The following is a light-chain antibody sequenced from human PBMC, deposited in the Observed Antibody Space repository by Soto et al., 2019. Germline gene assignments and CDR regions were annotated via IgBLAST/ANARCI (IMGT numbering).Light chain of an antibody. CDR1: QSILYNSNNKNY. CDR3: QQYYTTPRT. Sequence: DIVMTQSPDSLTVSLGERATINCRSSQSILYNSNNKNYLAWYQQKPGQPPKLLIYWASTRESGVPHRFSGSGSGTDFTLTISSLQAEDVAVYYCQQYYTTPRTFGQGTKVEIK. J-gene: IGKJ1*01. V-gene: IGKV4-1*01. CDR2: WAS.